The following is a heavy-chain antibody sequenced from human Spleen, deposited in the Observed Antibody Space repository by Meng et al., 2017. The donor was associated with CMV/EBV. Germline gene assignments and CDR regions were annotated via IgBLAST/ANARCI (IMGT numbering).Heavy chain of an antibody. CDR1: GFTVSTNY. CDR3: AREITMGWFGP. CDR2: IYAGATT. J-gene: IGHJ5*02. Sequence: GESLKISCVASGFTVSTNYMGWVRQAPGKGLEWVSTIYAGATTYYADSVRGRFIICRDNSKNTVLLQMDDLRAEYTAGYYCAREITMGWFGPWGQGTLVTVSS. V-gene: IGHV3-53*05. D-gene: IGHD3-10*01.